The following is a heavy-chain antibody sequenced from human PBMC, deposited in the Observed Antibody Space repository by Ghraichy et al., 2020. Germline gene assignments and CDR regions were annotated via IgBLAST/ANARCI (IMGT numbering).Heavy chain of an antibody. CDR3: SRDGGSGWYKS. J-gene: IGHJ5*02. CDR2: ISSGGTT. CDR1: GFTVGNNY. Sequence: GGSLRLSCAASGFTVGNNYMRWVRQAPGKGLEWVSLISSGGTTDYADSVKCRFTVSRDSSKNILYLQRNNMRDADTSVYYCSRDGGSGWYKSWGQGTLVTVSS. V-gene: IGHV3-66*01. D-gene: IGHD6-19*01.